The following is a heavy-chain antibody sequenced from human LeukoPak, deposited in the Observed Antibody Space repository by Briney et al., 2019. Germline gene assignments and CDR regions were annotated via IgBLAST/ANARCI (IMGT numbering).Heavy chain of an antibody. V-gene: IGHV3-7*01. CDR2: IKQDGSEK. Sequence: PGGSLRLSCAASGFTFSRYWMSWVRQAPGKGLEWVANIKQDGSEKYYVDSVKGRFTISRDNAKNSLYLQLSSLRAEDTAVYYCARDRTVSGSYWSYDYWGQGTLVTVSS. CDR1: GFTFSRYW. CDR3: ARDRTVSGSYWSYDY. D-gene: IGHD1-26*01. J-gene: IGHJ4*02.